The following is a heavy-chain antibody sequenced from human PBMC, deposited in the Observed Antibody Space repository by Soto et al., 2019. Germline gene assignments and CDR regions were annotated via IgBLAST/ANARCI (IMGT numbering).Heavy chain of an antibody. CDR2: ISAYNGNT. CDR3: ARSDSSGYYFWFDP. Sequence: ASVKVSCKASGGTLSDYAFSWVRQAPGQGLEWMGWISAYNGNTNYAQKLQGRVTMTTDTSTSTAYMELRSLRSDDTAVYYCARSDSSGYYFWFDPWGQGTLVTVSS. V-gene: IGHV1-18*01. CDR1: GGTLSDYA. D-gene: IGHD3-22*01. J-gene: IGHJ5*02.